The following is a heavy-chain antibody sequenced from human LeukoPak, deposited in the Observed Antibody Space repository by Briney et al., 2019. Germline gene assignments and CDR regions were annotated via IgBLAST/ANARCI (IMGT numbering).Heavy chain of an antibody. V-gene: IGHV1-24*01. J-gene: IGHJ4*02. CDR1: GYILTELS. Sequence: ASVKVSCKVSGYILTELSMHWVRQAPVKGLEWMGGFDPEDGETIYAQKFQGRVTMTEDTSTDTAYMELSSLRSEDTAVYYCATFRFTGRYFDYWGQGTLVTVSS. CDR2: FDPEDGET. D-gene: IGHD1-14*01. CDR3: ATFRFTGRYFDY.